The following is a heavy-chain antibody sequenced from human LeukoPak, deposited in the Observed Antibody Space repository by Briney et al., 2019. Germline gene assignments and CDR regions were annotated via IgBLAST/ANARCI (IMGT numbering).Heavy chain of an antibody. CDR1: GFTFSSYS. V-gene: IGHV3-21*01. CDR3: ARETLWSFDY. J-gene: IGHJ4*02. Sequence: PGGSLRLSCAASGFTFSSYSMNWVRQAPGKGLEWVPPISSSSYIYYADSVKGRFTISRDNAKNSLHLQMNSLRAEDTAVYYCARETLWSFDYWGQGTLVTVSS. CDR2: ISSSSYI. D-gene: IGHD3-10*01.